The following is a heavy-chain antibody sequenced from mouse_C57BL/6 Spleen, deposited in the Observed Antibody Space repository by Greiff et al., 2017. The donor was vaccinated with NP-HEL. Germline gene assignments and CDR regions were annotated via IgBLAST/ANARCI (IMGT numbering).Heavy chain of an antibody. CDR2: INPNNGGT. D-gene: IGHD1-1*01. Sequence: EVQLQQSGPELVKPGASVKISCKASGYTFTDYYMNWVKQSHGKSLEWIGDINPNNGGTSYNQKFKGKATLTVDKSSSTAYMELRSLTSEDSAVYYCAREGYYGSSPAWFAYWGQGTLVTVSA. CDR3: AREGYYGSSPAWFAY. CDR1: GYTFTDYY. V-gene: IGHV1-26*01. J-gene: IGHJ3*01.